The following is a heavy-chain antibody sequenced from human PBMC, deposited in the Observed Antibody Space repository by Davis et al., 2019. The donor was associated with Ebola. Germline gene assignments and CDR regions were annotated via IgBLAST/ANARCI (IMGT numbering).Heavy chain of an antibody. CDR2: IYYSGST. CDR3: ARQNLLWFGELSGYYYYGMDI. D-gene: IGHD3-10*01. J-gene: IGHJ6*02. V-gene: IGHV4-59*08. Sequence: MPSETLSLTCTVPGGSISSYYWSWIRQPPGKGLEWIGYIYYSGSTNYNPSLKSRVTISVDTSKNQFSLKLSSVTAADTAVYYCARQNLLWFGELSGYYYYGMDIWGQGTTVTVSS. CDR1: GGSISSYY.